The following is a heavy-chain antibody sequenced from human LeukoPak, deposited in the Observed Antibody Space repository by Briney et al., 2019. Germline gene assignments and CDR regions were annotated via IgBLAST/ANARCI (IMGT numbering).Heavy chain of an antibody. CDR1: GFTFSSYG. Sequence: GGSLRLSCAASGFTFSSYGMHWVRQAPGKGLDWVAVISHDGSAQYYADSVKGRFTISRDNSKNTLYLQMNSLRAEDTAVYYCAKDYEEAAAGTVLDYWGQGTLVTVSS. CDR2: ISHDGSAQ. J-gene: IGHJ4*02. D-gene: IGHD6-13*01. V-gene: IGHV3-30*18. CDR3: AKDYEEAAAGTVLDY.